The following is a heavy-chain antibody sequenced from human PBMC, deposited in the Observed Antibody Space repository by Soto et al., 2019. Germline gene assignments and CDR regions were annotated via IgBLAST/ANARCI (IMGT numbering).Heavy chain of an antibody. Sequence: ASVKVSCKASGYTFTVYGIHWVRQAPGQRLEWMGWINAANGDTKYSPKFQGRVTITRDTSASTAYMELSSLRSEDTAVYYCVRRHVSATGIASFDPWGQGTMVTVSS. V-gene: IGHV1-3*01. J-gene: IGHJ5*02. CDR2: INAANGDT. D-gene: IGHD6-13*01. CDR3: VRRHVSATGIASFDP. CDR1: GYTFTVYG.